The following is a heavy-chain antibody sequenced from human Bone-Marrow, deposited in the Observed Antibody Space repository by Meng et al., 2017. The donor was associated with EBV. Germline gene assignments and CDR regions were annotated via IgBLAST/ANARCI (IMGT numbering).Heavy chain of an antibody. V-gene: IGHV1-69*01. CDR1: GVTFSSYV. D-gene: IGHD3-16*02. CDR2: IIPIFGTA. Sequence: QVQLVQSGAEVKKPXSSAKVSCKASGVTFSSYVISWVRQAPGQGLEWMGGIIPIFGTANYAQKFQGRVTITADESTSTAYMELSSLRSEDTAVYYCARDDYDYGWGSYRSYYFDYWGQGTLVTVSS. CDR3: ARDDYDYGWGSYRSYYFDY. J-gene: IGHJ4*02.